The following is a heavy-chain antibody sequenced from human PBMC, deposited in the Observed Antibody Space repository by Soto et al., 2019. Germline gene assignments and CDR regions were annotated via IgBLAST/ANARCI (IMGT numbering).Heavy chain of an antibody. CDR1: DGSISSGDYY. V-gene: IGHV4-31*03. CDR2: VSKGGTS. Sequence: SDTLFLTCSVSDGSISSGDYYWSWIRQHPGKGLEWIAYVSKGGTSYFNPSLKSRVTMSVDTSKNQFSLKLSSVTAADTAVYYCARDTLPFYGDYEDWFDPWGQGTLVTVSS. CDR3: ARDTLPFYGDYEDWFDP. D-gene: IGHD4-17*01. J-gene: IGHJ5*02.